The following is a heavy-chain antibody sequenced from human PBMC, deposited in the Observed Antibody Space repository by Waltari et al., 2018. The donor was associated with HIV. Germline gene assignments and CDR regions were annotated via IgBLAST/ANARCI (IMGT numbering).Heavy chain of an antibody. CDR2: INPNSGGT. J-gene: IGHJ6*02. V-gene: IGHV1-2*06. CDR1: GSTFTGYY. Sequence: QVQLVQSGAEVKKPGASVKVSCKASGSTFTGYYMHWVRQAPGQGLEWMGRINPNSGGTNYAQKFQGRVTMTRDTSISTAYMELSRLRSDDTAVYYCARDLNCSGGSCYYGMDVWGQGTTVTVSS. CDR3: ARDLNCSGGSCYYGMDV. D-gene: IGHD2-15*01.